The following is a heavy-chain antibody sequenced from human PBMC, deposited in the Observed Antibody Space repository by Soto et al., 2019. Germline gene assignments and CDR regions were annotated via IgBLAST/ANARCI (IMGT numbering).Heavy chain of an antibody. CDR1: GYTFTVCY. D-gene: IGHD5-12*01. CDR2: INPNSGGT. V-gene: IGHV1-2*04. Sequence: ASVKVSCKASGYTFTVCYMHWVRQAPGQGLEWMGWINPNSGGTNYAQKFQGWVTMTRDTSISTAYMELSRLRSDDTAVYYCARYSGCDPAQSSAFDIWGQGTMVTVS. CDR3: ARYSGCDPAQSSAFDI. J-gene: IGHJ3*02.